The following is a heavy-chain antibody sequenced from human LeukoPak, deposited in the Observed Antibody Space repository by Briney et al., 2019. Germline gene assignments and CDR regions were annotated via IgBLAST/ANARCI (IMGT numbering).Heavy chain of an antibody. CDR1: GASISSYY. Sequence: SETLSLTCTVSGASISSYYWSWIRQPAGKGLEWIGRIYASGSTNYNPSLKSRVTMSVDTSKNQFSLKLSSVTAADAAVYYCARGPGSGYPYYFDYWGQGTLVTVSS. D-gene: IGHD3-3*01. CDR3: ARGPGSGYPYYFDY. J-gene: IGHJ4*02. CDR2: IYASGST. V-gene: IGHV4-4*07.